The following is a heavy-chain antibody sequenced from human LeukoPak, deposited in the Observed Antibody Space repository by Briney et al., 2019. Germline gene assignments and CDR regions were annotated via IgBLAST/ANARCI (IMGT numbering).Heavy chain of an antibody. J-gene: IGHJ6*03. CDR3: ARDLEYCSGGSCYSLYYYYYYMDV. CDR1: GYTFTGYY. CDR2: INPNSGGT. Sequence: GASVKVSCKASGYTFTGYYMHWVRQAPGQGLEWMGWINPNSGGTNYAQKFQGRVTTTRDTSISTAYMELSRLRSDDTAVYYCARDLEYCSGGSCYSLYYYYYYMDVWGKGTTVTVSS. V-gene: IGHV1-2*02. D-gene: IGHD2-15*01.